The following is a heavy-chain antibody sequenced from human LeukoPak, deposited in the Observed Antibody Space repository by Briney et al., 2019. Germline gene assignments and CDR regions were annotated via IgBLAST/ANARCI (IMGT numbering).Heavy chain of an antibody. CDR1: GFSFSTYE. V-gene: IGHV3-21*01. J-gene: IGHJ6*02. Sequence: GGSLRLSCAGSGFSFSTYEMNWVRQAPGKGLEWVSSISSSSNYFYYADSVKGRFTISRDSAKNSLYLQMNSLRAEDTAVYYCARARGTYYYYAMDVWGQGTTVTVSS. CDR2: ISSSSNYF. CDR3: ARARGTYYYYAMDV. D-gene: IGHD1-26*01.